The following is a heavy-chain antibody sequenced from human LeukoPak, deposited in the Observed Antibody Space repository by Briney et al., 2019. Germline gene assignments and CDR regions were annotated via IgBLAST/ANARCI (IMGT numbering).Heavy chain of an antibody. CDR1: GFIFSSYW. D-gene: IGHD4-17*01. Sequence: GGSLRLSCAASGFIFSSYWMTWVRQAPGKGLEWVANIKQDGSEKYYVDSVKGRFTISRDNPKNSLYLQLNSLRVEDTAVYYCVRGDRGYGGCWGQGTLVTVSS. J-gene: IGHJ4*02. V-gene: IGHV3-7*01. CDR3: VRGDRGYGGC. CDR2: IKQDGSEK.